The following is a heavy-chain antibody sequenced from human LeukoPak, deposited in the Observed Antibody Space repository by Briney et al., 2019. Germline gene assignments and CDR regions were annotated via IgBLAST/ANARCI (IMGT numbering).Heavy chain of an antibody. CDR1: GFSFSTYG. D-gene: IGHD3-10*01. CDR3: SKDIGSAVERFQP. V-gene: IGHV3-30*02. CDR2: IRNDESNK. Sequence: GGSLRLSCAASGFSFSTYGMNWVRQAPGKGLEWVAFIRNDESNKNYADSVKGRFTISRDNSKNTLYLQMNSLRVEDTAVYYCSKDIGSAVERFQPGGQGTRVPV. J-gene: IGHJ1*01.